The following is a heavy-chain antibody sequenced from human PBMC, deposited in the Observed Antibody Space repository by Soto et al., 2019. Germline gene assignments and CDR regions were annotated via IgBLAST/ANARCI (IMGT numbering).Heavy chain of an antibody. D-gene: IGHD5-12*01. J-gene: IGHJ4*02. Sequence: QLQLQESGRGLVQPSETLSLTCTVSGVTISSYGYYWGWIRQPPGKGLEWIGIISYSGSTYYSPSLKSRVTISADTSKNQFSLRLSSVTAADTAVFHCMNYNSGWENWGQGTLVTVSS. V-gene: IGHV4-39*01. CDR3: MNYNSGWEN. CDR1: GVTISSYGYY. CDR2: ISYSGST.